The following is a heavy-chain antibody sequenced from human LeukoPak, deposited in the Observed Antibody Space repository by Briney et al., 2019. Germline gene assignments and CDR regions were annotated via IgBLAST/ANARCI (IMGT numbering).Heavy chain of an antibody. J-gene: IGHJ4*02. CDR1: GFTVSGSY. D-gene: IGHD2-21*02. CDR2: IYSDDNT. V-gene: IGHV3-66*02. CDR3: ATRPRGALTAGIWPNDY. Sequence: GGSLRLSCAASGFTVSGSYMTWVRQPPGKGLEWGSIIYSDDNTYYAVSGKGRFTISRDNSKKTFELQKKNIGGEGQAVYYCATRPRGALTAGIWPNDYWGQGTLVTVSS.